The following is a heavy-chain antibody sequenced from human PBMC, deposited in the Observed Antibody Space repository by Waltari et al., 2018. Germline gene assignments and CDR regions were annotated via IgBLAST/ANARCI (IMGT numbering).Heavy chain of an antibody. V-gene: IGHV3-21*01. CDR3: ARGMVQGVIPLD. J-gene: IGHJ4*02. CDR2: ISSSSSYI. D-gene: IGHD3-10*01. Sequence: EVQLVESGGGLVKPGGSLRLSCAASGFTFSSYSMNWVRQAPGKGLELVSAISSSSSYIYYAESVKGRFTISRDNAKNSLYLQMNSLRAEDTAVYYCARGMVQGVIPLDWGQGTLVTVSS. CDR1: GFTFSSYS.